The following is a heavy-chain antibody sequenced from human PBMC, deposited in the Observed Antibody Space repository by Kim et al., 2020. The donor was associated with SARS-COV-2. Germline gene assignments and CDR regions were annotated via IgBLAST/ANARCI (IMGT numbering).Heavy chain of an antibody. V-gene: IGHV1-2*04. CDR2: INPNSGGT. CDR3: ARERSQVSGSYSYGMDV. J-gene: IGHJ6*02. D-gene: IGHD1-26*01. Sequence: ASVKVSCKASGHTFTGYYMHWVRQAPGQGLEWMGWINPNSGGTNYAQKFQGWVTMTRDTSISTAYMELSRLRSDDTAVYYCARERSQVSGSYSYGMDVWGQGTTVTVSS. CDR1: GHTFTGYY.